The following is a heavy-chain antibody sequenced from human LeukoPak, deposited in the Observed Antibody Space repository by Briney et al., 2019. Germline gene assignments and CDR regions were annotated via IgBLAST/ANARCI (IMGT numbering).Heavy chain of an antibody. V-gene: IGHV1-18*01. CDR1: GYTFTTYG. Sequence: GASVKVSCKASGYTFTTYGISWVRQSPGQGLEWMGWISPYNGNTNSAQKLQGRVTMTTDASTTTAYMELRSLRSDDTAVYYCARSGGYCSSGSCYPNWFDPWGQGTLAIVSS. CDR2: ISPYNGNT. CDR3: ARSGGYCSSGSCYPNWFDP. D-gene: IGHD2-15*01. J-gene: IGHJ5*02.